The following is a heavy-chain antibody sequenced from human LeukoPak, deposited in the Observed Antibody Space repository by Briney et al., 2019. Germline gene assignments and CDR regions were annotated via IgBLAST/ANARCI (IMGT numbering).Heavy chain of an antibody. CDR3: ARGHNDFWSGYYVWFDP. J-gene: IGHJ5*02. V-gene: IGHV3-21*01. Sequence: GGSLRLSCVVSGFTFSNYNMNWVRQAPGKGLEWVSSIGRCDTYIYYADSVTGRFTISRDNAKNSLYLQMSSLRAEDTAVYFCARGHNDFWSGYYVWFDPWGQGTLVTVSS. D-gene: IGHD3-3*01. CDR1: GFTFSNYN. CDR2: IGRCDTYI.